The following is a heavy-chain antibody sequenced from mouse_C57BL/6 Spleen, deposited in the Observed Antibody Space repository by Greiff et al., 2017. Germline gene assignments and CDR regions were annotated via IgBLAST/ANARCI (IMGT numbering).Heavy chain of an antibody. Sequence: VQLKESGPGMVKPSQSLSLTCTVTGYSITSGYDWHWIRHFPGNKLDWMGYISYSGSTNYNPSLKSRISITHDTSKNHFFLKLNSVTTEDTATYYCARDWGLRQFAYWGQGTLVTVSA. D-gene: IGHD2-4*01. CDR1: GYSITSGYD. CDR2: ISYSGST. J-gene: IGHJ3*01. V-gene: IGHV3-1*01. CDR3: ARDWGLRQFAY.